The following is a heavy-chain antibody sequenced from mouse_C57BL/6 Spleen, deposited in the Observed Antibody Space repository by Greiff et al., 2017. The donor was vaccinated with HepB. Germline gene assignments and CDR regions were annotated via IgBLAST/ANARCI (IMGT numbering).Heavy chain of an antibody. CDR3: ARGRGWLLRYYFDY. Sequence: VQLQQSGAELVKPGASVKISCKASGYAFSSYWMNWVKQRPGKGLEWIGQIYPGDGDTNYNGKFKGKATLTADKSSSTAYMQLSSLTSEDSAVYFWARGRGWLLRYYFDYWGQGTTLTVSS. V-gene: IGHV1-80*01. CDR2: IYPGDGDT. CDR1: GYAFSSYW. D-gene: IGHD2-3*01. J-gene: IGHJ2*01.